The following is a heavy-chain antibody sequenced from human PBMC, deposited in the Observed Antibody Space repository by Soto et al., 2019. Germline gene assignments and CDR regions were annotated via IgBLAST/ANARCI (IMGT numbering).Heavy chain of an antibody. CDR3: SRFIMVGGWFDPNYYHGMDV. Sequence: QVQLVQSGAEVKKPGASVTVSCKTSGYTFSNYGINWVRQAPGQGLEWMGWISGYNGNTNYAQTAQGRVTMTTDTSTGTVYMELRSLQSDDTAIYYCSRFIMVGGWFDPNYYHGMDVRGQGTTVTVSS. V-gene: IGHV1-18*01. D-gene: IGHD6-19*01. CDR2: ISGYNGNT. J-gene: IGHJ6*02. CDR1: GYTFSNYG.